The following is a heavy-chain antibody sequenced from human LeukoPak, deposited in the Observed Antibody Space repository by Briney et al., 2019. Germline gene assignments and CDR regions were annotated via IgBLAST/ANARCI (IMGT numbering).Heavy chain of an antibody. CDR2: IYSGGSP. D-gene: IGHD5-18*01. Sequence: GGSLRLFCAASGFSVSSNYMSWVRQAPGKGLEWLSVIYSGGSPLHGDSVKGRFTISRDNPKNTLYLQMNSLRAEDTAVYYCAREAVRGDTATLKGAMGYWGQGTLVTVS. V-gene: IGHV3-53*01. CDR1: GFSVSSNY. J-gene: IGHJ4*02. CDR3: AREAVRGDTATLKGAMGY.